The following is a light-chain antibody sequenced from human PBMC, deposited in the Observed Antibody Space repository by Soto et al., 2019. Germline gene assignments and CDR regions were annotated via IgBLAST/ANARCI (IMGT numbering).Light chain of an antibody. CDR1: SSDIGGYNS. J-gene: IGLJ2*01. Sequence: QPVLTQPASVSGSPGQSITISCTGTSSDIGGYNSVSWYQQHPGKAPKLMIYDVSNRPSGVSNRFSGSKSGNTASLIISGLQAEDEADYYCSSFTSSSTEVFGGGTKLTVL. V-gene: IGLV2-14*01. CDR2: DVS. CDR3: SSFTSSSTEV.